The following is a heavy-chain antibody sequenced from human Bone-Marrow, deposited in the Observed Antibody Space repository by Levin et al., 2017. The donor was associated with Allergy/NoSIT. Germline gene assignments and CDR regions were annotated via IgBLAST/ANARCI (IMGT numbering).Heavy chain of an antibody. D-gene: IGHD3-9*01. Sequence: SETLSLTCSVFGGPITGFYWSWIRQSPGKGLEWLGRVYSNGDTKYSPSLNSRVSLSVDMSKNQFSLRLTSVTAADTAVYYCARVTYDTVAAGDYYFDYWGQGTRVTVSS. CDR1: GGPITGFY. V-gene: IGHV4-4*07. CDR2: VYSNGDT. J-gene: IGHJ4*02. CDR3: ARVTYDTVAAGDYYFDY.